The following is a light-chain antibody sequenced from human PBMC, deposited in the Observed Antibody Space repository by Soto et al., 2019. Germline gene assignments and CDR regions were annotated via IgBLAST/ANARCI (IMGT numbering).Light chain of an antibody. CDR1: SGHSNYA. V-gene: IGLV4-69*01. CDR3: QTWGSGIVV. Sequence: QSVLTQSPSASASLGASVKLTCTLSSGHSNYAIAWHQQQSEKGPRYLMKLNSDGSHSNGDGIPDRFSGSSSGAERYLTIPSLQSEDEADYYCQTWGSGIVVFGGGTKLTVL. J-gene: IGLJ2*01. CDR2: LNSDGSH.